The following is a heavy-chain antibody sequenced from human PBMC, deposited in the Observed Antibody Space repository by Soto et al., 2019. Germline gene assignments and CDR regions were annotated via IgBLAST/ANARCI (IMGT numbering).Heavy chain of an antibody. J-gene: IGHJ5*02. D-gene: IGHD5-18*01. Sequence: SETLSLTCTVSGDSVRSGSYYWSWIRQPPGKGLETIGYIYYSGSTNYNPSLMSRVTISIDTSENQFSLKLSSVTAADPAVYYCARGSPPGRWIHLVGNWLHPWGQGTLVTVSS. CDR3: ARGSPPGRWIHLVGNWLHP. CDR2: IYYSGST. CDR1: GDSVRSGSYY. V-gene: IGHV4-61*01.